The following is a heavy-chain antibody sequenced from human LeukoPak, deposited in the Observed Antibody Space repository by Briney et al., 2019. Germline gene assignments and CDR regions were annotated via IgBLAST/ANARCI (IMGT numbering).Heavy chain of an antibody. Sequence: SQTLSLTCAISGDSVSSNSVTWNWIRQSPSRGLEWLGRTYYRSTWYNDYAVSVRGRLTVNPDTSKNQFSLHLNSVTPEDTAVYYCARRLTQYDCFDPWGQGILVTVSS. D-gene: IGHD2-2*01. J-gene: IGHJ5*02. CDR2: TYYRSTWYN. CDR1: GDSVSSNSVT. V-gene: IGHV6-1*01. CDR3: ARRLTQYDCFDP.